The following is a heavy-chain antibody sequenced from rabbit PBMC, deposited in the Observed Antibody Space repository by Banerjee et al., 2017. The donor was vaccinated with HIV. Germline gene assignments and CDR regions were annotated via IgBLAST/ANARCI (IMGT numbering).Heavy chain of an antibody. CDR2: IDGGGSGST. D-gene: IGHD4-2*01. CDR1: GIDFSSTCY. CDR3: ARFNYDGSDL. Sequence: QSLEESGGDLVKPGASLTLTCTASGIDFSSTCYMCWVRQAPGKGLEWIACIDGGGSGSTYYASWVNGRFTISKTSSTTVTLQMASLTAADTATYFCARFNYDGSDLWGQGTLVTVS. V-gene: IGHV1S40*01. J-gene: IGHJ4*01.